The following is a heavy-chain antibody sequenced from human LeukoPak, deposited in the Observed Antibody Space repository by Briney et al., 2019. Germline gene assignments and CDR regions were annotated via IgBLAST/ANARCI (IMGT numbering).Heavy chain of an antibody. V-gene: IGHV3-48*03. CDR3: ARAYYDILTGSNYFDY. CDR1: GFTFSSYE. J-gene: IGHJ4*02. D-gene: IGHD3-9*01. CDR2: ISSSGSTI. Sequence: GGSLRLSCAASGFTFSSYEMNWVRQAPGKGLEWVSYISSSGSTIYYADSVKGRFTISRDNAKNSLYLQMNSLRAEDTAVYYCARAYYDILTGSNYFDYWGQGTLVTVSS.